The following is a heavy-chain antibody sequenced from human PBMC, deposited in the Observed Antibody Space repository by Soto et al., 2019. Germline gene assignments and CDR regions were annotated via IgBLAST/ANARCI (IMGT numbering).Heavy chain of an antibody. CDR1: GYTFFNYG. J-gene: IGHJ5*02. CDR3: ARRSSSSSWFDP. Sequence: GASVKVSCKTSGYTFFNYGISWLRQSPGQGLEWMGWISAYNGNTNYAQNLQGRVTMTTDTSTKTAYMELRSLRSDDTAVYYCARRSSSSSWFDPWGQGTLVTVSS. V-gene: IGHV1-18*01. CDR2: ISAYNGNT. D-gene: IGHD6-6*01.